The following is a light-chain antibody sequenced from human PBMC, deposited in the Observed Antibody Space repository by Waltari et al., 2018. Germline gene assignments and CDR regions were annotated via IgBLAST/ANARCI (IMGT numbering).Light chain of an antibody. J-gene: IGKJ4*01. CDR2: GAS. CDR1: QGISSY. V-gene: IGKV1-8*01. Sequence: AIRITKSPSSLSASTGARVTITCRASQGISSYLAWYQQKPGKAPKLLIYGASTLQSGVPSRFSGSGSGTDFTLTISCLQSEDLATYYCQQYHNYPFFGGGTRVEIK. CDR3: QQYHNYPF.